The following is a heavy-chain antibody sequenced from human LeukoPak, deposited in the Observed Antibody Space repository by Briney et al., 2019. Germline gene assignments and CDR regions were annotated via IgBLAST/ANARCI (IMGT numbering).Heavy chain of an antibody. CDR2: IRSKAYGGTT. CDR1: GFTFGDYG. Sequence: GGSLRLSCTGSGFTFGDYGMSWVRQTPGKGLEWVGFIRSKAYGGTTEYAASVKGRFTISRDDSKSIAYLQMNSLKTEDTAVYYCSNSYCGGDCYSGGYFDYWGQGTLVTVSS. D-gene: IGHD2-21*02. CDR3: SNSYCGGDCYSGGYFDY. J-gene: IGHJ4*02. V-gene: IGHV3-49*04.